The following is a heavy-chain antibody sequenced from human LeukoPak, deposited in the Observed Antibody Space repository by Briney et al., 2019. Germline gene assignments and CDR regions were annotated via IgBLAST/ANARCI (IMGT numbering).Heavy chain of an antibody. CDR2: IKQDGSEK. CDR3: ARDPRRFGVVINDY. Sequence: GGSLRLSCAASGFTFSSYWMSWVRQAPGKGLEWVANIKQDGSEKYYVDPVKGRFTISRDNAKNSLYLQMNSLRAEDTAVYYCARDPRRFGVVINDYWGQGTLVTVSS. D-gene: IGHD3-3*01. J-gene: IGHJ4*02. CDR1: GFTFSSYW. V-gene: IGHV3-7*01.